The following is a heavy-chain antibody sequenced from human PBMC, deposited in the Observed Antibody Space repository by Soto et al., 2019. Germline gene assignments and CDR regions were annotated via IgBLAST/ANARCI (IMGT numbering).Heavy chain of an antibody. CDR3: ARGGLMVYAMFDY. CDR1: GGSFSGYY. D-gene: IGHD2-8*01. J-gene: IGHJ4*02. CDR2: INHSGST. Sequence: QVQLQQWGAGLLKPSETLSLTCAVYGGSFSGYYWSWIRQPPGKGLEWIGEINHSGSTKYNPSLKSRVTISGYTSKNQFSLRLSSVTAADTALYYCARGGLMVYAMFDYWGQGTLVTVSS. V-gene: IGHV4-34*01.